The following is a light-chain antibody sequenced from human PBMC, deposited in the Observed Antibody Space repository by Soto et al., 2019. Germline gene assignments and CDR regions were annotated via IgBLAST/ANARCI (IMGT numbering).Light chain of an antibody. CDR2: KAS. CDR1: QSVSTW. Sequence: EIQLTQSPSTLSASVGESVTLTCLASQSVSTWLAWYQQKPGKAPKLLIYKASSLESGVPSRFSGSGSGTEFTLTISSLQPDDFATYYCQHYNSYSEAFGQGTKVDIK. CDR3: QHYNSYSEA. J-gene: IGKJ1*01. V-gene: IGKV1-5*03.